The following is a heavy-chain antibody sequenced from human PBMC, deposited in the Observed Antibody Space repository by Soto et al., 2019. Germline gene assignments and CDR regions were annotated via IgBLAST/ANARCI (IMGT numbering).Heavy chain of an antibody. CDR2: ISAYNGNT. V-gene: IGHV1-18*04. D-gene: IGHD3-22*01. CDR3: ARVEGGYYDSSGYYLDY. J-gene: IGHJ4*02. Sequence: GASVKVSCKAPGYTFTSYGISWVRQAPGQGLEWMGWISAYNGNTNYAQKLQGRVTMTTDTPTSTAYMELRSLRSDDTAVYYCARVEGGYYDSSGYYLDYWGQGTLVTVSS. CDR1: GYTFTSYG.